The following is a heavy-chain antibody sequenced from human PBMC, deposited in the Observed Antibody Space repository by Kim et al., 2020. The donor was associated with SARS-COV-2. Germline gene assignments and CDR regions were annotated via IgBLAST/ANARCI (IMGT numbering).Heavy chain of an antibody. CDR1: AGSFSGYY. Sequence: SETLSLTCAVYAGSFSGYYWTWVRQPQGKVLEWIGEINDSGSDNYNPSLRSRVTISVDTSKNQFSLKLSSLTAADTSIYYCTRRHPTLALDLWGQGTMVT. CDR2: INDSGSD. CDR3: TRRHPTLALDL. D-gene: IGHD2-15*01. J-gene: IGHJ3*01. V-gene: IGHV4-34*01.